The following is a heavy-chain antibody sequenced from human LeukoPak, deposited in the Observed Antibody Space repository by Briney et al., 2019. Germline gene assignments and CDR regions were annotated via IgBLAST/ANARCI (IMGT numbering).Heavy chain of an antibody. Sequence: GGSLRLSCAASGFTFRTYLMSWVRPAPGKGRAWVAHIHQDRNEKYYVDSVKGRFTISRDNAKNSLYLQKNSLRAEDTAVYYCARAGGRVAFDIWGQGTMVTVSS. CDR3: ARAGGRVAFDI. CDR1: GFTFRTYL. CDR2: IHQDRNEK. V-gene: IGHV3-7*01. J-gene: IGHJ3*02. D-gene: IGHD1-26*01.